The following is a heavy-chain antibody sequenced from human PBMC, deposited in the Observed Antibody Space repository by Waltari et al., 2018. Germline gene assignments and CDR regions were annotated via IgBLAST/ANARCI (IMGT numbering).Heavy chain of an antibody. Sequence: QVQLQESGPGLVKPSQTLSLTCTVSGCSISSGDYYWSWIRQPPGKGLEWIGYIYYSGSTYYNPSLKSRVTISVDTSKNQFSLKLSSVTAADTAVYYCARTYYDFWSGYYEGAFDIWGQGTMVTVSS. CDR2: IYYSGST. J-gene: IGHJ3*02. V-gene: IGHV4-30-4*08. CDR1: GCSISSGDYY. CDR3: ARTYYDFWSGYYEGAFDI. D-gene: IGHD3-3*01.